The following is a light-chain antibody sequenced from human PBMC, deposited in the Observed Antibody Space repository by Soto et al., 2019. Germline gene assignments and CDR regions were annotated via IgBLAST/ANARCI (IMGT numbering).Light chain of an antibody. CDR2: WAS. J-gene: IGKJ5*01. CDR3: QQSFTVPIT. Sequence: DIVMTQSPDSLAVSLGERATINCKSSQSILYSSNNKNYLGWYQQRPGQPPKLLISWASTRDSGVPDRFSGSGSGADFTLTITGLQPEDFATYYCQQSFTVPITFGQGTRLEIK. V-gene: IGKV4-1*01. CDR1: QSILYSSNNKNY.